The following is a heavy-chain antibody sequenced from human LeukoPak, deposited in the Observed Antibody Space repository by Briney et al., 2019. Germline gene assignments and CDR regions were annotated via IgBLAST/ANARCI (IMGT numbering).Heavy chain of an antibody. V-gene: IGHV4-61*02. CDR1: GGSISSGSYY. CDR3: AGNYYGSGSYSEDRY. J-gene: IGHJ4*02. D-gene: IGHD3-10*01. CDR2: IYTSGST. Sequence: SETLSLTCTVSGGSISSGSYYWSWIRQAAGKGLEWIGRIYTSGSTNYNPSLKSRVTISVDTSKTQFSLKLSSVTAADTAVYYCAGNYYGSGSYSEDRYWGQGTLVTVSS.